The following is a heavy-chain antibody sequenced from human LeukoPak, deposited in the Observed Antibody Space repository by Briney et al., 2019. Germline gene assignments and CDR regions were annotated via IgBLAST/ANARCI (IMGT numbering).Heavy chain of an antibody. CDR2: IYPGESDT. Sequence: GESLKISCKGSGYSFTSYWIGWVRQMPGKGLEWVGIIYPGESDTRYSPSLQGQVTISAEKSISTAYLRWSSLKASDTATYYSARKRIPIAAAVNDAFDIWGQGTMVTVSS. CDR1: GYSFTSYW. CDR3: ARKRIPIAAAVNDAFDI. D-gene: IGHD6-13*01. V-gene: IGHV5-51*01. J-gene: IGHJ3*02.